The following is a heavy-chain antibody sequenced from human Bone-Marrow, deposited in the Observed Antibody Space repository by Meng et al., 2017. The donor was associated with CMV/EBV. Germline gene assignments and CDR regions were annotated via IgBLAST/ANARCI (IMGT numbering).Heavy chain of an antibody. D-gene: IGHD3-16*01. V-gene: IGHV6-1*01. J-gene: IGHJ4*02. CDR2: TYYKSKWNN. CDR1: GDSVSSERGA. CDR3: ARLGGDVDY. Sequence: ASSGDSVSSERGAWNWNRQSPSRGLEWLGRTYYKSKWNNEYAVSVKRRIIITPDTSKNQFSLQLDSVTPDDTGVYYCARLGGDVDYWGQGTLVTVSS.